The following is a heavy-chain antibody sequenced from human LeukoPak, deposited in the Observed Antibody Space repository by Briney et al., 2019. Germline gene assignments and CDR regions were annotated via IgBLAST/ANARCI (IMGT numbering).Heavy chain of an antibody. CDR1: GGTFSSYA. D-gene: IGHD6-6*01. V-gene: IGHV1-69*01. CDR2: IIPIFGTA. J-gene: IGHJ4*02. CDR3: ARVKGGEQLVLGY. Sequence: SVKVSCKASGGTFSSYAISWVRQAPGQGLEWMGGIIPIFGTANYAQKFQGRVTITADESTSTAYMELSSLRSEDTAVYYCARVKGGEQLVLGYWGQGTLVTVSS.